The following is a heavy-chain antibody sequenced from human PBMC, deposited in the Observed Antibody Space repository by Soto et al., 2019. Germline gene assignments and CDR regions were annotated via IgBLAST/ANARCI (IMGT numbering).Heavy chain of an antibody. J-gene: IGHJ4*02. CDR1: SVSITSSNW. V-gene: IGHV4-4*02. D-gene: IGHD3-16*01. CDR2: ISHSGTV. CDR3: ARDYDGFDY. Sequence: SETLSLTCDVSSVSITSSNWWTWVRQPPGKGLEWLGKISHSGTVNYNTTLRSRVTISVDKPKNQLSLKLMSVTAADTAVYYCARDYDGFDYWGPGILVTVSS.